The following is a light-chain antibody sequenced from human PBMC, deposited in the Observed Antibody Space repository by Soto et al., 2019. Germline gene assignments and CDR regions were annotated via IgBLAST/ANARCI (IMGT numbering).Light chain of an antibody. CDR1: SSDVGGYNY. J-gene: IGLJ1*01. CDR2: DVN. V-gene: IGLV2-8*01. Sequence: QSVLTQPPSASGSPGQSVTISCTGTSSDVGGYNYVSWYQQHPGKAPQLMIYDVNKRPSGVPDRFSGSKSGNTASLTVSGLHAEDEADYYCSSYAGSKNFVFGTGTKLTVL. CDR3: SSYAGSKNFV.